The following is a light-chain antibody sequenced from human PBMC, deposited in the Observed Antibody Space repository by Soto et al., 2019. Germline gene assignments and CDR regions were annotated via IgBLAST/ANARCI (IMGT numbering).Light chain of an antibody. CDR1: SSDVGGYKY. V-gene: IGLV2-14*01. CDR2: DVS. J-gene: IGLJ1*01. CDR3: SSPTSSTTRL. Sequence: QSVLTQPASVSGSPGQSITISCTGNSSDVGGYKYVSWYQQHPGKAPKLIIYDVSNRPSGVSHRFSGSQSGDTASLTISGLQAEDEADYYCSSPTSSTTRLFGTGTKVTVL.